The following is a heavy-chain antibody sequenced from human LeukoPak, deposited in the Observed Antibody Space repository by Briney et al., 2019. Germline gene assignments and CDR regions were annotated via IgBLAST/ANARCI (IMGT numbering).Heavy chain of an antibody. V-gene: IGHV3-30*03. CDR1: GFTFSSYG. Sequence: PGGSLRLSCAACGFTFSSYGMHWVRQAPGKGLEGVAVISYDGSNKYYADSVKGRFTISRANSKNPLYLQMNSVSAEDTAVYYCARDSSVDTAFDYWGQGTLVTVSS. CDR3: ARDSSVDTAFDY. J-gene: IGHJ4*02. CDR2: ISYDGSNK. D-gene: IGHD5-18*01.